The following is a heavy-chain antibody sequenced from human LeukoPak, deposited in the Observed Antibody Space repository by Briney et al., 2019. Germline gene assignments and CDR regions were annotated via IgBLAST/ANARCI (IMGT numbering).Heavy chain of an antibody. V-gene: IGHV3-30*02. CDR3: AKNLGSGWYFPFDY. CDR2: IRNDGINK. CDR1: GFIFSSYG. J-gene: IGHJ4*02. D-gene: IGHD6-19*01. Sequence: GGSLRLSCAASGFIFSSYGMHWVRQAPGKGLEWVAFIRNDGINKYYADSVKGRFTVSRDNSKNTLYLQMNSLRTEDTAFYYCAKNLGSGWYFPFDYWGQGTLVTVSS.